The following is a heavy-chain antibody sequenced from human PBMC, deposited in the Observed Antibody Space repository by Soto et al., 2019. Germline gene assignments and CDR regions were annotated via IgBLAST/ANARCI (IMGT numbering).Heavy chain of an antibody. Sequence: SETLSLTCTVSGGSISSGGYYWSWIRQHPGKGLEWIGYIYYSGSTYYNPSLKSRVTISVDTSKNQFSLKLSSVTAADTAVYYCARGAAAGSDYYGMDVWGQGTTVTAP. CDR3: ARGAAAGSDYYGMDV. J-gene: IGHJ6*02. CDR1: GGSISSGGYY. V-gene: IGHV4-31*03. CDR2: IYYSGST. D-gene: IGHD6-13*01.